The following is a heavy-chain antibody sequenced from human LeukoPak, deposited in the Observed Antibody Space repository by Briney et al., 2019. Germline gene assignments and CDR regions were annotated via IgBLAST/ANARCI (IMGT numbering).Heavy chain of an antibody. J-gene: IGHJ4*02. V-gene: IGHV3-30*02. D-gene: IGHD3-3*01. Sequence: GGSLRLSCAPSGFTLSNYGMHWVRQAPGKGLEWVAYINHDGRNKYFADSVKGRFTVSRDNSKNTLYMHMNSLRVEDTAVYYCGKDFEWSLDYWGPGTLVTVSS. CDR1: GFTLSNYG. CDR3: GKDFEWSLDY. CDR2: INHDGRNK.